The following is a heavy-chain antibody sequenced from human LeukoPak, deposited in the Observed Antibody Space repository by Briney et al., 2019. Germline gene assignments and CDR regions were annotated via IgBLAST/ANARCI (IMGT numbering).Heavy chain of an antibody. J-gene: IGHJ4*02. CDR1: GFTFSRFE. V-gene: IGHV3-48*03. Sequence: PGGSLRLSCVASGFTFSRFEMNWVRQAPGKVLEWISHISTGTYIAYTDSVKGRFTISRDNAKNSLFLQMNSLRAEDTAVYYCTREQDREASATVVGDYWGQGTLVTVSS. CDR2: ISTGTYI. D-gene: IGHD4-23*01. CDR3: TREQDREASATVVGDY.